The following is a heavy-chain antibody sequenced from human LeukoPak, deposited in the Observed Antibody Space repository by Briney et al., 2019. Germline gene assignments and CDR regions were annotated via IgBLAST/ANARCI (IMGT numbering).Heavy chain of an antibody. D-gene: IGHD6-19*01. Sequence: PSETLSLTCTVSGGSISNGDHYWSWIRQHPGKGLEWIGHIYYSGSTYYNPSLKSRVTISVDTSKNQFSLKLSSVTAADTAVYYCARKPYSSGEDYWGQGTLVTVSS. CDR2: IYYSGST. J-gene: IGHJ4*02. CDR3: ARKPYSSGEDY. V-gene: IGHV4-30-4*08. CDR1: GGSISNGDHY.